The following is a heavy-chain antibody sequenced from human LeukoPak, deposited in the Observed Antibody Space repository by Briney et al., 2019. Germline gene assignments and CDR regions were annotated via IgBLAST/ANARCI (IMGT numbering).Heavy chain of an antibody. CDR1: GFTFSSYA. D-gene: IGHD3-22*01. CDR2: ISGSGDNT. Sequence: PGGSLRLSCAASGFTFSSYAMSWVRQAPGKGLEWVSGISGSGDNTYYADSVKGRFTISRDNSKNTLYVQVNSLGTEDTAAYYCAKGSYYDSSGSSYFDYWGQGTLVTVSP. J-gene: IGHJ4*02. V-gene: IGHV3-23*01. CDR3: AKGSYYDSSGSSYFDY.